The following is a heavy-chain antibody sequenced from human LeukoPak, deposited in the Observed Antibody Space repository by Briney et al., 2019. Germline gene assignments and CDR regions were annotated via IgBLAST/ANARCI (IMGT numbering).Heavy chain of an antibody. CDR3: AKGGPYSSHFDY. CDR2: ISGSGGST. Sequence: GGSLRLSCAASGFIFKNSPMTWVRQAPGKGLEWASAISGSGGSTYYADSVKGRFTISRDNSKNTLYLQMNSLRAEDTAVYYCAKGGPYSSHFDYWGQGTLVTVSS. CDR1: GFIFKNSP. D-gene: IGHD6-13*01. V-gene: IGHV3-23*01. J-gene: IGHJ4*02.